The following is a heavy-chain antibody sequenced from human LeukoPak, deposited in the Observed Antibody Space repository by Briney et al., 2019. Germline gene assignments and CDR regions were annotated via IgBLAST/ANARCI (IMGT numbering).Heavy chain of an antibody. CDR1: GGSISSYY. D-gene: IGHD6-13*01. Sequence: RASETLSLTCTVSGGSISSYYWSWIRQPPGKGLEWIGYIYYSGSTNYNPSLKSRVTISVDTSKNQFSLKLSSVTAADTAVYYCAREPIAAAGTKEVWFDPWGQGTLVTVSS. CDR3: AREPIAAAGTKEVWFDP. V-gene: IGHV4-59*01. CDR2: IYYSGST. J-gene: IGHJ5*02.